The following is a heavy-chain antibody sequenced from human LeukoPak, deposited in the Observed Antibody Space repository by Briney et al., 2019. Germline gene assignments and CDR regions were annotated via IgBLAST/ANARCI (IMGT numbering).Heavy chain of an antibody. CDR3: AKDIGSGLDY. J-gene: IGHJ4*02. Sequence: GGSLRLSCAASGFTFDDYAMHWVRQAPRKGLEWVSGISWNSGSIGYADSVKGRFTISRDNAKNSLYLQMNSLRAEDTALYYCAKDIGSGLDYWGQGTLVTVSS. CDR1: GFTFDDYA. CDR2: ISWNSGSI. D-gene: IGHD6-19*01. V-gene: IGHV3-9*01.